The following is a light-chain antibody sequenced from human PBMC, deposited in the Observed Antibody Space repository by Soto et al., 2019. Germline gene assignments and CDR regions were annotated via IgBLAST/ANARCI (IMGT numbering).Light chain of an antibody. Sequence: EIVLTQSPGTLYLSPGERATLSCRASQSVSSSYLAWYQQKPGQAPRLLIYDASSRATGIPDRFSGSGSGTDFTLTISRLEPEDFAVYYCQQYGSSPYTFGQGTKLEIK. J-gene: IGKJ2*01. CDR3: QQYGSSPYT. CDR2: DAS. CDR1: QSVSSSY. V-gene: IGKV3-20*01.